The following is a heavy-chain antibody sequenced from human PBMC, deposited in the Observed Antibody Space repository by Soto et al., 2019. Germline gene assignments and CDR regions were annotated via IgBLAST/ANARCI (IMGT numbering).Heavy chain of an antibody. V-gene: IGHV3-23*01. CDR2: ISGNGENT. Sequence: GGSLRLSCAASGFIFRSHAISLVRQAPGKGLEWISTISGNGENTYYADSVKGQFTISRDNSKNTVYLQMNNLRVEDTAVYYCAKDRLYSSLWFPHPLYGMDVWGEGATVTVSS. CDR1: GFIFRSHA. D-gene: IGHD6-19*01. J-gene: IGHJ6*04. CDR3: AKDRLYSSLWFPHPLYGMDV.